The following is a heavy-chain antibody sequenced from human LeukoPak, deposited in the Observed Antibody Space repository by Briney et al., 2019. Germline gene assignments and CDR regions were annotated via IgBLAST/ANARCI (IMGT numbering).Heavy chain of an antibody. CDR1: GFTFSNAW. Sequence: GSLRPSCAASGFTFSNAWMSWVRQPPGKGLEWIGNIFYSGSTYYSPSLKSRVTISLDTSRNQFSLKLTSVTAADTAVYYCAKSNGYGLVDIWGQGTMVTVSS. CDR2: IFYSGST. D-gene: IGHD3-10*01. V-gene: IGHV4-4*02. J-gene: IGHJ3*02. CDR3: AKSNGYGLVDI.